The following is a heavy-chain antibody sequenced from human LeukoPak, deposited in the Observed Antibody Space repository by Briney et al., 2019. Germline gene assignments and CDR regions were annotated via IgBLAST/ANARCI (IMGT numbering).Heavy chain of an antibody. CDR3: ARESRYYDFWSGYYGGYFDY. J-gene: IGHJ4*02. CDR1: GGSISSHY. D-gene: IGHD3-3*01. V-gene: IGHV4-59*11. Sequence: SETLSLTCTVSGGSISSHYWSWIRQPPGKGLEWIGYIYYSGSTNYNPSLKSRVTISVDTSKNQFSLKLSSVTAADTAVYYCARESRYYDFWSGYYGGYFDYWGPGTLVTVSS. CDR2: IYYSGST.